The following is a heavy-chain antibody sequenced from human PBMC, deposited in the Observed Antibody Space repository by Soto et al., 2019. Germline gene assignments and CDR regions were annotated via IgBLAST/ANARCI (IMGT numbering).Heavy chain of an antibody. CDR1: GGTFSSYA. Sequence: QVQLVQSGAEVKKPGSSVKVSCKASGGTFSSYAISWVRQAPGQGLEWMGGIIPIFGTANYAQKFQGRVTITADESTSTAYMELSSLRSEDTAVYYCARRGTVANYYGSGSYLRSPDYYYYYGMDVWGQGTTVTVSS. CDR2: IIPIFGTA. CDR3: ARRGTVANYYGSGSYLRSPDYYYYYGMDV. D-gene: IGHD3-10*01. V-gene: IGHV1-69*01. J-gene: IGHJ6*02.